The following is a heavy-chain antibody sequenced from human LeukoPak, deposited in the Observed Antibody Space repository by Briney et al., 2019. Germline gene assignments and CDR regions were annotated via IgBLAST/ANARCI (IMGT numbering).Heavy chain of an antibody. D-gene: IGHD6-25*01. CDR2: INPNSGGT. CDR3: ASSFASGYRYYYYYMDV. J-gene: IGHJ6*03. CDR1: GYTFTGYY. V-gene: IGHV1-2*02. Sequence: GASVKVSCKASGYTFTGYYMHWVRQAPGQGLEWMGWINPNSGGTNYAQKFQGRVTMTRDTSISTAYMELSRLRSDDMAVYYCASSFASGYRYYYYYMDVWGKGTRVTVSS.